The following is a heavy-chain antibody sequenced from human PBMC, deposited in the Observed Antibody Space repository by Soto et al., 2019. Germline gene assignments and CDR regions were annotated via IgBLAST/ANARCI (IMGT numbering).Heavy chain of an antibody. V-gene: IGHV3-9*01. CDR3: AKDITAAAAMGAFDI. CDR1: GFTFDDYA. J-gene: IGHJ3*02. Sequence: GGSLRLSCAASGFTFDDYAMHWVRQAPGKGLEWVSGISWNSGSIGYADSVKGRFTISRDNAKNSLYLQMNSLRAEDTALYYCAKDITAAAAMGAFDIWGQGTMVTVSS. D-gene: IGHD6-13*01. CDR2: ISWNSGSI.